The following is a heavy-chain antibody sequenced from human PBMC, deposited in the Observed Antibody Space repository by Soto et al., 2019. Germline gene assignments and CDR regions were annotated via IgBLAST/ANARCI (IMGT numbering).Heavy chain of an antibody. V-gene: IGHV3-23*01. CDR2: ISGSGGST. CDR1: GFTFSSYA. J-gene: IGHJ4*02. D-gene: IGHD2-2*01. CDR3: AKASLRYQLLLFYFVDS. Sequence: EVQLLESGGGLVQPGGSLRLSCAASGFTFSSYAMSWVRQAPGKGLEWVSAISGSGGSTYYADSVKGRFTISRDNSTNTLYLPRTSLRAEDTAVYYCAKASLRYQLLLFYFVDSWGQGTLVTVSS.